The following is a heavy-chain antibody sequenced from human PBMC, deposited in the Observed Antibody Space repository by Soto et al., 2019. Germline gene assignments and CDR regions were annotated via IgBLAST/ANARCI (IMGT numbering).Heavy chain of an antibody. V-gene: IGHV4-30-4*01. CDR2: IFSSGTT. Sequence: PSETLSLTCTVSGDSISSCNKYWSWIRQAPGKGLDWIGYIFSSGTTYYNPSLKSRLTMSLDTSQNQFSLRLASVTDADSAVYYCARVPSPFDYYYAMDVWGQGTTVTVS. J-gene: IGHJ6*02. CDR3: ARVPSPFDYYYAMDV. D-gene: IGHD3-16*01. CDR1: GDSISSCNKY.